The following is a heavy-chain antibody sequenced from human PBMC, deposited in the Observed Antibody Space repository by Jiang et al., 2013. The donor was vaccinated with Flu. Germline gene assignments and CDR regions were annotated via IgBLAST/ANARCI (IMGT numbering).Heavy chain of an antibody. D-gene: IGHD3-10*01. CDR3: ARAGITMVRGVTL. Sequence: RFTISRDNAKNSVYLQMDNLRAEDTAVYYCARAGITMVRGVTLWGQGTLVTVSS. J-gene: IGHJ4*02. V-gene: IGHV3-7*04.